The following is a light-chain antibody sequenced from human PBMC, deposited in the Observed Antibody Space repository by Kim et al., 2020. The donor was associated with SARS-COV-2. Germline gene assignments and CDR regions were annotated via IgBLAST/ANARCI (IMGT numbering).Light chain of an antibody. CDR3: SSWTSISTLV. J-gene: IGLJ1*01. Sequence: GQSITISCTGTSSDVGGYNYVSWYQQHPGKAPKLMTYDVSNRPSGVSNRFSGSKSGNTASLTISGLQAEDEADYYCSSWTSISTLVFGTGTKVTVL. CDR1: SSDVGGYNY. V-gene: IGLV2-14*03. CDR2: DVS.